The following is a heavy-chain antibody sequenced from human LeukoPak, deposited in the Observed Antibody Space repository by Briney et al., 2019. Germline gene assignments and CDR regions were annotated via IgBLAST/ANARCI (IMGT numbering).Heavy chain of an antibody. Sequence: PSETLSLTCSVSGGSISGYYWTWIRQPAGKGLEWIGRVYTSGSTHYNPSLKTRLTMSVDTSKNQFSLKLSSATAAGTAVYYCARDMVRERSFDYWGQGTLVTVSS. CDR1: GGSISGYY. J-gene: IGHJ4*02. CDR2: VYTSGST. CDR3: ARDMVRERSFDY. V-gene: IGHV4-4*07. D-gene: IGHD3-10*01.